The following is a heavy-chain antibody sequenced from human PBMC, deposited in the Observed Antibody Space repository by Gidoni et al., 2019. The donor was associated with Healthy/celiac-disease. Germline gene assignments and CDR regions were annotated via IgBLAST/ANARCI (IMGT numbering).Heavy chain of an antibody. CDR3: ARGGSGGDYYFDY. CDR1: GFPFSSYA. CDR2: ISSNGGST. Sequence: EVQLVESGEGLVQPGGSLRLSCAASGFPFSSYAMHWVRQDPGKGLEYVSAISSNGGSTYYADSVKGRFTISRDNSKNTLYLQMGSLRAEDMAVYYCARGGSGGDYYFDYWGQGTLVTVSS. V-gene: IGHV3-64*02. J-gene: IGHJ4*02. D-gene: IGHD2-21*02.